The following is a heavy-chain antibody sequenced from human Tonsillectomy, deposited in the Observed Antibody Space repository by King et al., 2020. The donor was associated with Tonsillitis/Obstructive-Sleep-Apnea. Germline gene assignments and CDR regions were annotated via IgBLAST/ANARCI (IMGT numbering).Heavy chain of an antibody. CDR1: GGSIGTSPYY. V-gene: IGHV4-39*01. CDR2: IYFSGST. Sequence: QLQESGPGLVKPSETLSLTCTVSGGSIGTSPYYWAWIRQPPGKAPEWIGSIYFSGSTYYNPSLKSRVTLSVDTSKNYFSLKVRSVTAADTAVFYCARQGDFSSATLDYWGQGTLVSVSS. J-gene: IGHJ4*02. CDR3: ARQGDFSSATLDY. D-gene: IGHD6-25*01.